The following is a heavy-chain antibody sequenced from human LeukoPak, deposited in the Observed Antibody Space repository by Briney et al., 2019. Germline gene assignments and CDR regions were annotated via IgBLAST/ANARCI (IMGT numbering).Heavy chain of an antibody. V-gene: IGHV4-38-2*02. CDR1: GGSISSYY. CDR3: ARDHDYDYVWGSYGGKNAFDI. D-gene: IGHD3-16*01. J-gene: IGHJ3*02. Sequence: SETLSLTCTVSGGSISSYYWSWIRQPPGKGLEWIGSIYHSGSTYYNPSLKSRVTISVDTSKNQFSLKLSSVTAADTAVYYCARDHDYDYVWGSYGGKNAFDIWGQGTMVTVSS. CDR2: IYHSGST.